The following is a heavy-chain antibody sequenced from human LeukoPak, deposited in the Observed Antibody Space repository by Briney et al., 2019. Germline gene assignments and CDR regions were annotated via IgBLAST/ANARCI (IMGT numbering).Heavy chain of an antibody. CDR1: GYTFTSCA. CDR2: INTNTGNP. D-gene: IGHD3-9*01. V-gene: IGHV7-4-1*02. Sequence: ASVKVSCKASGYTFTSCAMNWVRQAPGQGLEWMGWINTNTGNPTYAQGFTGRFVFSLDTSVSTAYLQISSLKAEDTAVYYCAREPPLRYFDWSQGPYFDYWGQGTLVTVSS. J-gene: IGHJ4*02. CDR3: AREPPLRYFDWSQGPYFDY.